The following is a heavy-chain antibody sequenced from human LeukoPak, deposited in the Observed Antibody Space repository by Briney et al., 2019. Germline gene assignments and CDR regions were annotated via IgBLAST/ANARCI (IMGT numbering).Heavy chain of an antibody. CDR1: GGSISSYY. Sequence: SETLSLTCSVSGGSISSYYWSWIRQPPGKGLEWIGYVHYIGSTKSNPSLKSRVTISIDTSKKRLSLKMNSVTAADTAVYFCATNYGGNSNDAFDIWGQGTMVTVSS. CDR2: VHYIGST. J-gene: IGHJ3*02. V-gene: IGHV4-59*01. D-gene: IGHD4-23*01. CDR3: ATNYGGNSNDAFDI.